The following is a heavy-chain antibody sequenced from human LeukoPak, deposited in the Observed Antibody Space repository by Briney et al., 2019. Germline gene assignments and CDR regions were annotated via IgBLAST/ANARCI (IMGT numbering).Heavy chain of an antibody. Sequence: ASVKVSCKASGGTFSSYAISWVRQAPGQGLEWMGGIIPIFGTANYAQKFQGRVTITADESTSTAYMELSSLRSEDTAVYYCATPLPYDSSGYYHYYYYGMDVWGQGTTVTVSS. CDR1: GGTFSSYA. D-gene: IGHD3-22*01. V-gene: IGHV1-69*13. CDR3: ATPLPYDSSGYYHYYYYGMDV. CDR2: IIPIFGTA. J-gene: IGHJ6*02.